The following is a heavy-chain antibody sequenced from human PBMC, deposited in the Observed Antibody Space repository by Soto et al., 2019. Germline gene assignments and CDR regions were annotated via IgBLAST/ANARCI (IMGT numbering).Heavy chain of an antibody. V-gene: IGHV3-21*01. D-gene: IGHD3-22*01. Sequence: GGSLRLSCRASGFTFSDFAMSWVRQAPGKGLEWVSSISSNGNYIYYADSMKGRFTISRDNAEKSLYLQMNSLRGEDTAVYYCARGTHYYDSIGYSHFFDYWGQGT. CDR3: ARGTHYYDSIGYSHFFDY. CDR1: GFTFSDFA. J-gene: IGHJ4*02. CDR2: ISSNGNYI.